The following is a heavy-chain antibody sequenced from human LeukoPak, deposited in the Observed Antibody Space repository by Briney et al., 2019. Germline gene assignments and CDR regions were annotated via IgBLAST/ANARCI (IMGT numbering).Heavy chain of an antibody. D-gene: IGHD3-16*01. Sequence: ASVKVSCKASGYTFTSYDINWVRQATGQGLEWMGWMNPNSGNTGYAQKFQGRVTMTRNTSISTAYMELSSLRSEDTAVYYCARANFSPLGTNPSFFDFWGQGTLVTVSA. J-gene: IGHJ4*02. CDR2: MNPNSGNT. V-gene: IGHV1-8*01. CDR1: GYTFTSYD. CDR3: ARANFSPLGTNPSFFDF.